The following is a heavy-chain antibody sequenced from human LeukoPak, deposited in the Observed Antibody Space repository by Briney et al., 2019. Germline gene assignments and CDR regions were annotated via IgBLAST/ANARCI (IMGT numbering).Heavy chain of an antibody. Sequence: GSLRLSCAASGFTFSSYSMNWVRQAPRKGLEWVSSISSSSSYIYYADSVKGRFTISRDNAKNSLYLQMNSLRAEDTAVYYCARSPTGYSSSWYDYWGQGTLVTVSS. CDR2: ISSSSSYI. V-gene: IGHV3-21*01. CDR3: ARSPTGYSSSWYDY. D-gene: IGHD6-13*01. J-gene: IGHJ4*02. CDR1: GFTFSSYS.